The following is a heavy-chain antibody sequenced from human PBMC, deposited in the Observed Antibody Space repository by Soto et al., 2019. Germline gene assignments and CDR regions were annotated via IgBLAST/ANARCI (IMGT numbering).Heavy chain of an antibody. Sequence: GAAVKVSCKSCGGTFSTYTLAWVRQAPGQGLEWVGGIIPIFGTANYPQKFKGRVTITADESTSTAYMELSSLRSEDTAKYYCVKGNQLLRYYFEFWGPGTLVTVSS. CDR2: IIPIFGTA. V-gene: IGHV1-69*13. J-gene: IGHJ4*01. D-gene: IGHD2-15*01. CDR1: GGTFSTYT. CDR3: VKGNQLLRYYFEF.